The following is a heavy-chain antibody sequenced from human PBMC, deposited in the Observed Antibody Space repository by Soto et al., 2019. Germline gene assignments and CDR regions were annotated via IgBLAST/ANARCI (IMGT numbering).Heavy chain of an antibody. CDR2: ISGRGGNT. CDR3: AKPSSGWADSFDY. V-gene: IGHV3-23*01. CDR1: GFTFSSYA. Sequence: PGGSLRLSCAASGFTFSSYAMNWVRQAPGKGLEWVSAISGRGGNTYSADSVKGRFTISRDNSKNTLYLQMDSLRAEDAAVYYCAKPSSGWADSFDYWGQGTLGTVSS. J-gene: IGHJ4*02. D-gene: IGHD6-19*01.